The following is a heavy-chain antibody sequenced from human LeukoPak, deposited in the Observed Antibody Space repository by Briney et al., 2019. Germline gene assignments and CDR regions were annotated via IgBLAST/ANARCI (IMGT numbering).Heavy chain of an antibody. CDR2: IYSGGST. J-gene: IGHJ6*04. V-gene: IGHV3-53*01. CDR3: ARDLLQGSYGMDV. D-gene: IGHD1-26*01. CDR1: GFTVSSNY. Sequence: GGSLRLSCAASGFTVSSNYMSWVRQAPGKGLEWVSVIYSGGSTYYADSVKGRFTISRDNSKNTLYLQMNSLRAEDTAVYYCARDLLQGSYGMDVWGKGTTVTVSS.